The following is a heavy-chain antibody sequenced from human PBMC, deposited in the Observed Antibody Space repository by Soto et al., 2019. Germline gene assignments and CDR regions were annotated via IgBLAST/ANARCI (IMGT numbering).Heavy chain of an antibody. Sequence: SENLSLTCSVSGAVVTSGEHYWSWVRQPPGKGLEWLGYIYDSGVTSYTPAPKSRVTLSLDRPNNQVSLKLRSVTAADTAVYFCVRDLFFD. J-gene: IGHJ3*01. CDR3: VRDLFFD. CDR2: IYDSGVT. V-gene: IGHV4-30-4*08. D-gene: IGHD3-10*01. CDR1: GAVVTSGEHY.